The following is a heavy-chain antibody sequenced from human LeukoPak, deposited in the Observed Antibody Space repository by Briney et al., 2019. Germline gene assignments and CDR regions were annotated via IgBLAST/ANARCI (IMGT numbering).Heavy chain of an antibody. D-gene: IGHD3-22*01. J-gene: IGHJ5*02. CDR1: GGTFSSYA. CDR2: IIPILGIA. V-gene: IGHV1-69*04. Sequence: GASVKVSCKASGGTFSSYAISWVRQAPGQGPEWMGRIIPILGIANYAQKFQGRVTITADKSTSTAYMELSSLRSEDTAVYYCARDTPYYYDSSGYPPYNWFDPWGQGTLVTVSS. CDR3: ARDTPYYYDSSGYPPYNWFDP.